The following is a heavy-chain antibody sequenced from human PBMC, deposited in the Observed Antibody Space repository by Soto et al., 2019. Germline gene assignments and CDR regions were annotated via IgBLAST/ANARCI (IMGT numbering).Heavy chain of an antibody. CDR2: ISYDGSNK. D-gene: IGHD6-13*01. J-gene: IGHJ5*02. Sequence: HPGGSLRLSCAASGFTFSSYGMHWVRQAPGQGLEWVAVISYDGSNKYYADSVKGRFTISRDNSKNTLYLQMNSLRAEDTAVYYCAKDLSSWYGYGVMWYNWFDPWGQGTLVTVSS. CDR1: GFTFSSYG. V-gene: IGHV3-30*18. CDR3: AKDLSSWYGYGVMWYNWFDP.